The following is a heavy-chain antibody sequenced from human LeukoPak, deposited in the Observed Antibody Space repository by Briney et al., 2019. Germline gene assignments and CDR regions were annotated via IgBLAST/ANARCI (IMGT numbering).Heavy chain of an antibody. Sequence: PGGSLRLSCTASEFMFSSYGMHWVRQAPGKGLEWVAVIWYDGSNKYYADSVKGRFTISRDNSKNTLYLQMNSLRAEDAAVYYCARELYYYDSSGYFYYWGQGTLVTVSS. D-gene: IGHD3-22*01. CDR1: EFMFSSYG. J-gene: IGHJ4*02. V-gene: IGHV3-33*01. CDR2: IWYDGSNK. CDR3: ARELYYYDSSGYFYY.